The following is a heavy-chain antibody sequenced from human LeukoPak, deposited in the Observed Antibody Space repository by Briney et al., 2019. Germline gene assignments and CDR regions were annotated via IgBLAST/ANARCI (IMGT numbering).Heavy chain of an antibody. J-gene: IGHJ4*02. CDR2: IYPGDSET. CDR1: GYNFTNYW. D-gene: IGHD4-17*01. Sequence: GESLKISCKASGYNFTNYWIGWVRQVPGKGLEWMTIIYPGDSETRYSPSFQGQVTISADKSIGTMYLQWSSLKASDTAMYYCARALRTGQGDYVPVLWGQGTLVIVSS. CDR3: ARALRTGQGDYVPVL. V-gene: IGHV5-51*01.